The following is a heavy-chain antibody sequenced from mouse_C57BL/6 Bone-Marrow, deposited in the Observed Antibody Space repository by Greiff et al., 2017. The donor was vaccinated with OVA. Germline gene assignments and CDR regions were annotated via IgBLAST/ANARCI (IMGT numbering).Heavy chain of an antibody. V-gene: IGHV3-6*01. CDR3: ARTITTVVEGYFDV. D-gene: IGHD1-1*01. CDR2: ISYDGSN. CDR1: GYSITSGYY. J-gene: IGHJ1*03. Sequence: EVQRVESGPGLVKPSQSLSLTCSVTGYSITSGYYWNWIRQFPGNKLEWMGYISYDGSNNYNPSLKNRISITRDTSKNQFFLKLNSVTTEDTATYYCARTITTVVEGYFDVWGTGTTVTVSS.